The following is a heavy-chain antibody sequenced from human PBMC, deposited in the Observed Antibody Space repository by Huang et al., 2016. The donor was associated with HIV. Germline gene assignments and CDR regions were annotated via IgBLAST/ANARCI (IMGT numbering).Heavy chain of an antibody. CDR2: ISPNNGDT. V-gene: IGHV1-18*04. J-gene: IGHJ4*02. CDR1: DYTFTSYG. D-gene: IGHD3-22*01. Sequence: QVQLVQSGGEVKKPGASVKVSCKASDYTFTSYGISWVRQAPGQGLEWMGWISPNNGDTNYAQKFQGRVTMTTDTSTSTAYMELRSLRSDDTAVYYCGGSSGYWSFDYWGQGTLVTVSS. CDR3: GGSSGYWSFDY.